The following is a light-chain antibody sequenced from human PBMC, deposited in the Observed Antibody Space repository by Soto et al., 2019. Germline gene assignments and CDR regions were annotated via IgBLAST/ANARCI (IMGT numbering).Light chain of an antibody. Sequence: QSALTQSASVSESPGQSITISCTGTSSDVGSYNLVSWYQQHPGKAPKLMICEGSKRPSGVSNRFSGSKSGNTASLTISGLQAEDEADYYCCSYARSRTYVFGTGTKVTVL. CDR2: EGS. V-gene: IGLV2-23*01. CDR1: SSDVGSYNL. J-gene: IGLJ1*01. CDR3: CSYARSRTYV.